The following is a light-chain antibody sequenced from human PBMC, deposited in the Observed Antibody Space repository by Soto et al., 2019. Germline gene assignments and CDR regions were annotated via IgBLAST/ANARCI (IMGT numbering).Light chain of an antibody. V-gene: IGLV2-14*01. CDR3: CSYGSSRTLYV. CDR1: NRDLGAYNY. CDR2: EVN. Sequence: QSGLTQSPSASGSPGQSVNISCTGTNRDLGAYNYVSWYQQHPGRPPKLIIYEVNNRPSGVSDRFSGSKSGYTASLTISGLQAEDEADYFCCSYGSSRTLYVFGIGTKVTVL. J-gene: IGLJ1*01.